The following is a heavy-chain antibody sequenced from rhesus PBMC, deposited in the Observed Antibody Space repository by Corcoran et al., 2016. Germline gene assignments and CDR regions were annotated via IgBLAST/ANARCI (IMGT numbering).Heavy chain of an antibody. CDR1: GFSLSPSGMR. Sequence: QVTLKESGPALVKPTQTLTLTCSFSGFSLSPSGMRVSWIRQSPGKALEWLARIDWEDDKYYSTSLKSRLTISKDTSKNQVVLTMTNMDPVDTATYYCARGTTPNWYFDLWGPGTPIAISS. CDR2: IDWEDDK. D-gene: IGHD2-39*01. CDR3: ARGTTPNWYFDL. J-gene: IGHJ2*01. V-gene: IGHV2S2*01.